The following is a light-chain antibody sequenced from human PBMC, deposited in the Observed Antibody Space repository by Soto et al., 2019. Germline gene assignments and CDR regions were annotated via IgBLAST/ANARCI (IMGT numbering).Light chain of an antibody. CDR2: GAS. CDR3: QQYNNWPLYT. J-gene: IGKJ2*01. Sequence: EIVMTQSPATLSVSPGERATLSCRASQSVSSNLAWYQQKPGQAPRLLIYGASTRSTVLPARFSGSGSGTEFTLTISSLQSEDFAVYYCQQYNNWPLYTFGQGTKLEIK. V-gene: IGKV3-15*01. CDR1: QSVSSN.